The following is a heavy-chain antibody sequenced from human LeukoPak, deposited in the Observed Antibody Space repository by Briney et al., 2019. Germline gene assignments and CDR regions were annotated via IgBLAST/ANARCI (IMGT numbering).Heavy chain of an antibody. CDR3: ARHRGCSGGTCYRHFDY. CDR1: GGSISSNTYY. CDR2: IYYSGST. J-gene: IGHJ4*02. V-gene: IGHV4-39*01. D-gene: IGHD2-15*01. Sequence: PSETLSLTCTVSGGSISSNTYYWGWIRQPPGKGLEWIGSIYYSGSTYYNPSLKSRATISVDTSTNQFSLKLTSVTAADTAVYYCARHRGCSGGTCYRHFDYWGQGTLVTVSS.